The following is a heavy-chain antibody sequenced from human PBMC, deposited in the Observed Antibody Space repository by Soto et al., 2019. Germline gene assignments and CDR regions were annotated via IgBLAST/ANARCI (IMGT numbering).Heavy chain of an antibody. CDR3: PRHVRGLFCPGSYDFFDV. Sequence: PSETLSLTCSVSGDSISGDTYFWGWIRQPPGKGLEWIGNMFFRGNTYYNPPLKSRVSVVVDTSKNQFSLRLSSMTAADTAVYYCPRHVRGLFCPGSYDFFDVCVQRXLVSVYS. V-gene: IGHV4-39*01. D-gene: IGHD3-10*02. CDR1: GDSISGDTYF. CDR2: MFFRGNT. J-gene: IGHJ4*02.